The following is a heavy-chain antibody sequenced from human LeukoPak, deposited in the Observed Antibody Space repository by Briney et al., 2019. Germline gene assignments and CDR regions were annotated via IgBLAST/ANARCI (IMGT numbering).Heavy chain of an antibody. J-gene: IGHJ6*02. CDR3: AKEGRGSYSAGSYYYGMDV. V-gene: IGHV3-23*01. CDR1: GFTFSSYA. CDR2: ISGSGGST. D-gene: IGHD3-16*01. Sequence: GSLRLSCAASGFTFSSYAMSWVRQAPGKGLEWVSTISGSGGSTYYVDSVKGRFTISRDNSKNTLYLQMNSLRAEDTAVYYCAKEGRGSYSAGSYYYGMDVWGQGTTVTVSS.